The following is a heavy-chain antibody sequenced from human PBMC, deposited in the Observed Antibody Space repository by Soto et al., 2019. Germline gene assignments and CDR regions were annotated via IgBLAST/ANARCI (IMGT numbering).Heavy chain of an antibody. D-gene: IGHD3-10*01. Sequence: ETLSLTGAVYGVSFSGYYWSWIRQPPGKGLEWIGEINHSGSTNYNPSLKSRVTISVDTSKNQFSLKLSSVTAADTAVYYCVRDPGRYYYYYYGMDVWGQGTTVTVSS. V-gene: IGHV4-34*01. J-gene: IGHJ6*02. CDR2: INHSGST. CDR3: VRDPGRYYYYYYGMDV. CDR1: GVSFSGYY.